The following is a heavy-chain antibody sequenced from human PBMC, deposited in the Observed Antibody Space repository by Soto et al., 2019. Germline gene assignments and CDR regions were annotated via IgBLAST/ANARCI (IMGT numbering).Heavy chain of an antibody. Sequence: QVQLVESGGGVVQPGRSLRLSCATSGFSFSSYGMHWVRQAQGKGLEWVAMIWFDGRKQNYADYVKGRFTISRENSKTTLYLQMNNLRADDTAVYYCARDRLSGDPLNYYHSGMDVWGQGTTGTVSS. V-gene: IGHV3-33*01. D-gene: IGHD2-21*02. CDR3: ARDRLSGDPLNYYHSGMDV. J-gene: IGHJ6*02. CDR2: IWFDGRKQ. CDR1: GFSFSSYG.